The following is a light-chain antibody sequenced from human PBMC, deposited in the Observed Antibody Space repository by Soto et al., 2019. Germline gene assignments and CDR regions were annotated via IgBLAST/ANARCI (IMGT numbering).Light chain of an antibody. CDR2: EIN. V-gene: IGLV2-8*01. CDR1: MSDLVAYDY. CDR3: SSFAGSNNFPYV. J-gene: IGLJ1*01. Sequence: QASPAQPNSAYGSRGQSFPISCTGTMSDLVAYDYVSWYQQHPGKAPKLMIYEINKRPSGVPDRFSGSKSGNTASLTVSGLQAEDEADYYCSSFAGSNNFPYVFGTGTKVTVL.